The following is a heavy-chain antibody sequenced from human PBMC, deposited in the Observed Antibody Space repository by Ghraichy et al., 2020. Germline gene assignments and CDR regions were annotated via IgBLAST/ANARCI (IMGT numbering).Heavy chain of an antibody. D-gene: IGHD4-11*01. V-gene: IGHV3-23*01. J-gene: IGHJ6*02. Sequence: GESLNISCAASGFTFRNYGMSWVRQAPGKGLEWVSGIGGSGVSTYYADSVKGRFTISRDNSKNTLSLQMNSLRAEDTAVYYCAKDHGMAGGYDYIYYYYGMDVWGQGTMVTVSS. CDR3: AKDHGMAGGYDYIYYYYGMDV. CDR2: IGGSGVST. CDR1: GFTFRNYG.